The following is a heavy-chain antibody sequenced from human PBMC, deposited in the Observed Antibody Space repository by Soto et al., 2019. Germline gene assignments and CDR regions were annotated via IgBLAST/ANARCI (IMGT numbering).Heavy chain of an antibody. CDR1: GFTFSRYW. V-gene: IGHV3-74*01. Sequence: GSLRLSCAASGFTFSRYWMHWVRQAPGKGLVWVSRINSYGSSTDYADSVKGRFTISRDNAKNTLYLQMNSLRVEDTAVYYCGTGWTGDLNDACDICRQRTRVSVSS. J-gene: IGHJ3*02. CDR3: GTGWTGDLNDACDI. CDR2: INSYGSST. D-gene: IGHD3-3*01.